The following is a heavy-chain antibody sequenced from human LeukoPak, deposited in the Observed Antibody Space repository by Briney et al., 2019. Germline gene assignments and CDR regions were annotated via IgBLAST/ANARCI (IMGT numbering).Heavy chain of an antibody. CDR1: GGSISSSSYY. Sequence: SETLSLTCTVSGGSISSSSYYWDWIRQPPGMGLEWIGTIHYSGSTNYSPSLKSRVTMSVDTSKNQFSLRLSSVTAADTAVYYCAKHESLIAFDIWGQGTMVTVSS. CDR3: AKHESLIAFDI. CDR2: IHYSGST. J-gene: IGHJ3*02. V-gene: IGHV4-39*01.